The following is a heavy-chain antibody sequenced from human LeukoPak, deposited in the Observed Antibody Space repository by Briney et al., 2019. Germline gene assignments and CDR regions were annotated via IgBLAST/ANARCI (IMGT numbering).Heavy chain of an antibody. D-gene: IGHD3-16*01. CDR2: INPSGGST. CDR3: ARDPLRGVFDY. J-gene: IGHJ4*02. CDR1: GYTFTSYY. Sequence: EASVKVSCKASGYTFTSYYMHWVRQAPGQGLEGMGIINPSGGSTSYAQKFQGRVTMTRDTSTSTVYMELSSLRSEDTAVYYCARDPLRGVFDYWGQGTLVTVSS. V-gene: IGHV1-46*01.